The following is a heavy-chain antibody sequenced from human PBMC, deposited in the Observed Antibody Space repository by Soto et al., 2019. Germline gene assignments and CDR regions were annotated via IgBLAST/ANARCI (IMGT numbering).Heavy chain of an antibody. V-gene: IGHV1-46*01. D-gene: IGHD3-16*02. CDR2: INPSGDSR. CDR3: ARDNSQNYGTLAARSLYHP. CDR1: GFSFSDYF. Sequence: ASGKVSCKASGFSFSDYFMHWVRQAPGQGLEWMGIINPSGDSRNYAQKFQGRVTITRDTSTSKVYMALSSLRYEDTAVYYCARDNSQNYGTLAARSLYHPWVHGTPATVSS. J-gene: IGHJ5*02.